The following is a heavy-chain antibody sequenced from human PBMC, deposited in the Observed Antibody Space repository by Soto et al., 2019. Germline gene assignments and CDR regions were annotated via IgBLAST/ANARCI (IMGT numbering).Heavy chain of an antibody. Sequence: EVQLVESGGDMVQPGRSLKLSCVGLGYSFEDYSMHWVRQAPGKGLEWFSGISWNGNFTGYADSVKGRFTISRDNAKNSLFLQMRSLRLEDTALYYCVGGSWFDWGQGTLVTVSS. V-gene: IGHV3-9*01. J-gene: IGHJ4*02. CDR3: VGGSWFD. CDR1: GYSFEDYS. CDR2: ISWNGNFT. D-gene: IGHD2-15*01.